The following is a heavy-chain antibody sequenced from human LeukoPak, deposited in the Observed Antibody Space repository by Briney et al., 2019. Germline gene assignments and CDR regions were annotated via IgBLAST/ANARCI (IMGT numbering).Heavy chain of an antibody. Sequence: GGSLRLSCAASGFTFSSYGMHWVRQAPGKGLEWVAFIRYDGSNKYYADSVKGRLTISRDNSKNSLYLQMNSLTTEDTALYYCAKYGNYDYYFYFYYMDVWGNGTTVTVSS. CDR1: GFTFSSYG. CDR2: IRYDGSNK. J-gene: IGHJ6*03. D-gene: IGHD4-11*01. CDR3: AKYGNYDYYFYFYYMDV. V-gene: IGHV3-30*02.